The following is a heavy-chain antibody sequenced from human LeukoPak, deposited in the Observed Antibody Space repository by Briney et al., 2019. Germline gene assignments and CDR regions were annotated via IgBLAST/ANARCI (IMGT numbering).Heavy chain of an antibody. D-gene: IGHD3-10*01. Sequence: RSSETLSLTCTVSGGSISSYYWSWIRQPPGKGLEWIGYIYYSGSTNYNPSLKSRVTMSIDASKNQFSLKLSSVTAADTAIYYCARDAKYYYGSRTYFFFEYWGQGTLLSVSS. CDR1: GGSISSYY. J-gene: IGHJ4*02. CDR2: IYYSGST. CDR3: ARDAKYYYGSRTYFFFEY. V-gene: IGHV4-59*12.